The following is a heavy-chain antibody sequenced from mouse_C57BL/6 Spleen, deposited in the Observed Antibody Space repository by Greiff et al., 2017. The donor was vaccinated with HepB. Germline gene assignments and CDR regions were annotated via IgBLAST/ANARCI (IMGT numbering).Heavy chain of an antibody. V-gene: IGHV1-76*01. CDR3: ARDWDEWFAY. CDR1: GYTFTDYY. CDR2: IYPGSGNT. Sequence: VQLQESGAELVRPGASVKLSCKASGYTFTDYYINWVKQRPGQGLEWIARIYPGSGNTYYNEKFKGKATLTAEKSSSTAYMQLSSLTSEDSAVYFWARDWDEWFAYWGQGTLVTVSA. J-gene: IGHJ3*01. D-gene: IGHD4-1*01.